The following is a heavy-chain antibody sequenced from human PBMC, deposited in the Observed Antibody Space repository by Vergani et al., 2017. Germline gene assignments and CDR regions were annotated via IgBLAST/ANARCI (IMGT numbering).Heavy chain of an antibody. V-gene: IGHV1-18*01. CDR3: ARDRKWELSYYYYYMDV. D-gene: IGHD1-26*01. CDR2: ISAYNGNT. J-gene: IGHJ6*03. Sequence: QVQLVQSGAEVKKPGASVKVSCKASGYTFTSYGISWVRQAPGQGLEWMGWISAYNGNTNYAQKLQSRVTMTTDTSTSTAYMELRSLRSDDTAVYYCARDRKWELSYYYYYMDVWGKGTTVTVSS. CDR1: GYTFTSYG.